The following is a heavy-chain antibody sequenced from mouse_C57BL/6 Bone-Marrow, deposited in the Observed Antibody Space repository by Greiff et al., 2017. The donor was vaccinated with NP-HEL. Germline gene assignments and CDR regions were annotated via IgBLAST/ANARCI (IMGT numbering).Heavy chain of an antibody. V-gene: IGHV5-15*01. CDR3: ARLAYYSNLYYYAMDY. J-gene: IGHJ4*01. CDR2: ISNLAYSN. CDR1: GFTFSDYG. D-gene: IGHD2-5*01. Sequence: EVHLVESGGGLVQPGGSLKLSCAASGFTFSDYGMAWVRQAPRKGPEWVAFISNLAYSNYYADTVTGRFTISRENAKNTLYLEMSSLRSEDTAMYYCARLAYYSNLYYYAMDYWGQGTSVTVSS.